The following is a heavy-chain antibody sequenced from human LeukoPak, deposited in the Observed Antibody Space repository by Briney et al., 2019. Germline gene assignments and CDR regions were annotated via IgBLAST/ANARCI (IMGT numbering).Heavy chain of an antibody. D-gene: IGHD3-3*01. CDR3: ARVVSGVYDFWSGWGANSYYYYYMDV. CDR2: INPNSGVT. V-gene: IGHV1-2*02. J-gene: IGHJ6*03. CDR1: GYTFTGYY. Sequence: ASVRVSCKASGYTFTGYYMHWVRQAPGQGLEWMGWINPNSGVTNFAQKFQGRVTMTRDTSISTTYLELSRLRSDDTAVYYCARVVSGVYDFWSGWGANSYYYYYMDVWGKGTTVTVSS.